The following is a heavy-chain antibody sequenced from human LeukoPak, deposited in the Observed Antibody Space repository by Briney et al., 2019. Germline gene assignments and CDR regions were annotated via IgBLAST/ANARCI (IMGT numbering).Heavy chain of an antibody. D-gene: IGHD1-7*01. CDR3: AREVGGITGTTSKMNWFDP. CDR1: GGTFSSYA. CDR2: IIPIFGTA. J-gene: IGHJ5*02. Sequence: SVKVSCKASGGTFSSYAISWVRQAPGQGLEWMGGIIPIFGTANYAQKFQGRVTITADESTSTAYMELSSLRSEDTAVYYCAREVGGITGTTSKMNWFDPWGQRTLVTVSS. V-gene: IGHV1-69*13.